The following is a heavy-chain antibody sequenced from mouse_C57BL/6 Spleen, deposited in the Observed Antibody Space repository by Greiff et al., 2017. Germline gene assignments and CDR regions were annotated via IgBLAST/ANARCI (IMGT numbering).Heavy chain of an antibody. D-gene: IGHD1-1*01. V-gene: IGHV6-6*01. CDR3: TPYCYGSSWLAY. J-gene: IGHJ3*01. Sequence: EVMLVESGGGLVQPGGSMKLSCAASGFTFSDAWMDWVRQSPEKGLEWVADIRNKANNHATYYAASVKGRFTISRDDSKRSVYLQMNSLRAEDTGIYYCTPYCYGSSWLAYWGQGTRETVSA. CDR1: GFTFSDAW. CDR2: IRNKANNHAT.